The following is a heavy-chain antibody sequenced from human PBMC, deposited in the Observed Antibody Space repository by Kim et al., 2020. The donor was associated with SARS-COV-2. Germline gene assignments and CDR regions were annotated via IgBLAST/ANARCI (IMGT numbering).Heavy chain of an antibody. Sequence: GGSLRLSCAASGFTFSNAWMNWVRQAPGKGLEWVGHIKSKTDGGTTDYAAPVKGRFTISRDDSKNTLFLQMNSLKTEDTAVYYCTTERALYPKVYYYYGMEVWGQGTTVTVSS. V-gene: IGHV3-15*01. CDR3: TTERALYPKVYYYYGMEV. D-gene: IGHD2-8*01. J-gene: IGHJ6*02. CDR1: GFTFSNAW. CDR2: IKSKTDGGTT.